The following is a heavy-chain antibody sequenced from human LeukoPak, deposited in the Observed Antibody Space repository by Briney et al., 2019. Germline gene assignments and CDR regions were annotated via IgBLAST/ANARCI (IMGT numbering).Heavy chain of an antibody. V-gene: IGHV1-24*01. CDR1: GYTLTELS. CDR2: FDPEDGET. J-gene: IGHJ6*03. D-gene: IGHD2-2*01. Sequence: ASVKVSCKVSGYTLTELSMHWVRQAPGKGLEWMGGFDPEDGETIYAQKFRGRVTMTEDTSTDTAYMELSSLRSEDTAVYYCATVVPAATGYYSMDVWGKGTTVTVSS. CDR3: ATVVPAATGYYSMDV.